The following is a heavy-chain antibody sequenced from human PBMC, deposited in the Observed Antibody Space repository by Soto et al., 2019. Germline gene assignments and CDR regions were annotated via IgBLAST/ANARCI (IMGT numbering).Heavy chain of an antibody. J-gene: IGHJ5*02. CDR1: GVSISSPHHN. D-gene: IGHD6-13*01. CDR3: ARERPDGSRLDP. Sequence: TLSLTCTVSGVSISSPHHNWSWIRQPPGKGLEWIGYIYYSGSTYYNPSLKSRVTISVDTSKNQFSLKLSSETAADTAVYYCARERPDGSRLDPWGQGTLVTVSS. CDR2: IYYSGST. V-gene: IGHV4-30-4*01.